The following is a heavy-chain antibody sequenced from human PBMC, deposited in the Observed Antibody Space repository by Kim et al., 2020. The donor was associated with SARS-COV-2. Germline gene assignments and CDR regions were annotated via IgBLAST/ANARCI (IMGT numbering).Heavy chain of an antibody. J-gene: IGHJ1*01. Sequence: VKGRFTISRDNAKNSLYLQMNSLRAEHTALYYCAKDFLYSSSNGVGYFQHWGQGTLVTVSS. CDR3: AKDFLYSSSNGVGYFQH. V-gene: IGHV3-9*01. D-gene: IGHD6-19*01.